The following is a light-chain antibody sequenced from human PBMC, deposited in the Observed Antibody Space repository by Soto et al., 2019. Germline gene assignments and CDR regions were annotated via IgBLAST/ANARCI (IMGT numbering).Light chain of an antibody. CDR2: EVS. V-gene: IGLV2-14*01. Sequence: QSALTQPASVSGSPGQSITISCTGTSSDVGGYNYVSWYQQHPGKAPKLMIYEVSNRPSGVSNHFSGSKSGNTASLTISGLQAEDAADYYCSSYTSSSTPYVFGTETKLTVL. CDR3: SSYTSSSTPYV. J-gene: IGLJ1*01. CDR1: SSDVGGYNY.